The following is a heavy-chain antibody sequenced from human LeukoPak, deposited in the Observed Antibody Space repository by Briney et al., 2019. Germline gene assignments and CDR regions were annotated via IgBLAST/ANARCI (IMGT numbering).Heavy chain of an antibody. CDR1: GFSFSDYN. V-gene: IGHV3-30*18. J-gene: IGHJ4*02. CDR3: AKVRWDNSGWYYLDS. D-gene: IGHD6-19*01. CDR2: ISYNGINE. Sequence: GGSLRLSCAASGFSFSDYNMHWVRQAPGKGLEWMAVISYNGINEYYADSVKGRFTISRDNSKSTLLLQMNSLRAEDTAIYYCAKVRWDNSGWYYLDSWGQGTLVTVSS.